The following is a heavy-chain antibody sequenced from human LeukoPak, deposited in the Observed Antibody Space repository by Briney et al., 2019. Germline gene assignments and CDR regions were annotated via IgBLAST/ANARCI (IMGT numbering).Heavy chain of an antibody. CDR1: EFTFNNYA. Sequence: GGSLRLSCAASEFTFNNYAMSWVRQAPGKGLEWVSAIIGSGGITYYGDSVKGRFTISRDNSKNTLYLQMNSLRAEDTAVYYCAKTRPLDSSSWSHGDYWGQGTLVTVSS. CDR3: AKTRPLDSSSWSHGDY. V-gene: IGHV3-23*01. D-gene: IGHD6-13*01. CDR2: IIGSGGIT. J-gene: IGHJ4*02.